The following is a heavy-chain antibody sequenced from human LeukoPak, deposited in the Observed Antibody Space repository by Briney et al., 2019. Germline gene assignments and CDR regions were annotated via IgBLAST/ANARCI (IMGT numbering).Heavy chain of an antibody. V-gene: IGHV3-23*01. CDR2: ITGGGSGI. D-gene: IGHD3-9*01. Sequence: GASLRLSCAASGFTFSNYAMSWVRQAPGKGLEWVSAITGGGSGIYHADSMKSRFTISRDNSKNTLYLQINSLRAEDTAVYYCAKWGDYDVLTGYYVSDYWGQGTLVTVSS. J-gene: IGHJ4*02. CDR1: GFTFSNYA. CDR3: AKWGDYDVLTGYYVSDY.